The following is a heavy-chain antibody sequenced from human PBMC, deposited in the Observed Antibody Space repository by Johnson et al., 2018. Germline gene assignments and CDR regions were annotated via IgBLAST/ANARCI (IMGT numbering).Heavy chain of an antibody. CDR3: AGTSLYGMDV. Sequence: EVQLLESGGGLVQPGGSLKLSCAASGFAFRGSTIHWVRQASGKGLEWVGRIRSQTNNYVTEFAAAVRGRLALSRDDSKNTAYMEMNSLKTEDTAVYYCAGTSLYGMDVWGQGTTVTVSS. V-gene: IGHV3-73*02. CDR2: IRSQTNNYVT. D-gene: IGHD1-1*01. J-gene: IGHJ6*02. CDR1: GFAFRGST.